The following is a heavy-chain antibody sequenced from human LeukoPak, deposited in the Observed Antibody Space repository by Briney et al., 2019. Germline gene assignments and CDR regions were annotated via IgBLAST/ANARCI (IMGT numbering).Heavy chain of an antibody. V-gene: IGHV3-21*04. D-gene: IGHD3-16*01. CDR3: AKSPPRWGYFDY. CDR2: ISSSSSNI. Sequence: GGSLRLSCAASGFTFSSYSMNWVRQAPGKGLEWLTSISSSSSNIYYADSLKGRFTISRDRSKNTVYLQMNSLRVEDTALYYCAKSPPRWGYFDYWGQGTLVTVSS. J-gene: IGHJ4*02. CDR1: GFTFSSYS.